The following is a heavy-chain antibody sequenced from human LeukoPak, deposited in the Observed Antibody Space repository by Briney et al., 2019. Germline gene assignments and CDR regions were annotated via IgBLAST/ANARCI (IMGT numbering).Heavy chain of an antibody. J-gene: IGHJ4*02. Sequence: GGPLRLSCAASGFTFSTYGMHWVRQAPGKGLEWVAVISYDGTIKYYGDSVTGRFTISRDNSKNTLHLQMNSLRAEDTAVYYCAKDAQYYYGSGSYYFDYWGRGTLVTVSS. CDR2: ISYDGTIK. CDR1: GFTFSTYG. D-gene: IGHD3-10*01. V-gene: IGHV3-30*18. CDR3: AKDAQYYYGSGSYYFDY.